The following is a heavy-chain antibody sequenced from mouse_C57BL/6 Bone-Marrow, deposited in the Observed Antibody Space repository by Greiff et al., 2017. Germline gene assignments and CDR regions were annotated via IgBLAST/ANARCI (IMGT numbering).Heavy chain of an antibody. D-gene: IGHD1-1*01. Sequence: QVQLQQPGAELVKPGASVKMSCKASGYTFTSYWITWVKQRPGQGLEWIGDIYPGSGSTNYNEKFKSKATLTVDTSSSTAYMQLSSLTSEDSAVYYCAKIYYYGSSHYFDYWGQGTTLTVSS. CDR3: AKIYYYGSSHYFDY. J-gene: IGHJ2*01. CDR2: IYPGSGST. CDR1: GYTFTSYW. V-gene: IGHV1-55*01.